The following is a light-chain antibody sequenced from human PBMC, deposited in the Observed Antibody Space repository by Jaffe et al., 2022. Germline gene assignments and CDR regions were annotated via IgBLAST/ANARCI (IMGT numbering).Light chain of an antibody. J-gene: IGLJ2*01. CDR1: GLPRQY. CDR3: QSVDSSAIL. CDR2: KNT. V-gene: IGLV3-25*03. Sequence: SYELTQPPSVSVSPGQTATITCSGDGLPRQYGYWYQQKPGQAPVLVIYKNTERPSGIPERFSGSTSGTTVTLTISGVQAEDEADYYCQSVDSSAILFGGGTKLTVL.